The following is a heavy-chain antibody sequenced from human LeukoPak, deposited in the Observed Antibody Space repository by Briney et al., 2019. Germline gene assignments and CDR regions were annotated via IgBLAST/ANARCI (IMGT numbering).Heavy chain of an antibody. V-gene: IGHV4-39*01. D-gene: IGHD3-3*01. CDR1: GGSTSSSSYY. J-gene: IGHJ4*02. Sequence: PSETLSLTCTVSGGSTSSSSYYWGWIRQPPGKGLEWIGSIYSSGSTYYNPSLKSRVTISVDTSKNQFSLKLSSVTAADTAVYYCATNEWSGYYFEYWGQGTLVPVSS. CDR3: ATNEWSGYYFEY. CDR2: IYSSGST.